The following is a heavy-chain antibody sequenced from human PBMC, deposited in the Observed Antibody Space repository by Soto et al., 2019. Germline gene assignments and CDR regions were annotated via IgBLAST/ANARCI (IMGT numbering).Heavy chain of an antibody. CDR1: GYTFINYA. CDR3: ARDFAEPSAHTRYFYSFDV. CDR2: INVGNSGT. V-gene: IGHV1-3*01. Sequence: QLVQSGAGVKSPGASVTLSCKGSGYTFINYAIHWVRQAPGRGLEWMGWINVGNSGTQYSQKFQGRVSITKDTSASTVYMELRSLRSEDTAVYYCARDFAEPSAHTRYFYSFDVWGQGTTVTVSS. J-gene: IGHJ6*02. D-gene: IGHD2-2*01.